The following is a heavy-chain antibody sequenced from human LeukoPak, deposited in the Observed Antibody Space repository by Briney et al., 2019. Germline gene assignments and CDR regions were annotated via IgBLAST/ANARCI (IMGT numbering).Heavy chain of an antibody. Sequence: GGSLRLSCAASGFTFSIYAMNWVRQAPGKGLEWVSTISGSAGNTYYGDSVKGRFTISRDNSKNMLFLQMNSLRAADTAVYYCAKDSSSSNYYYGMDVWGQGTTVTVSS. CDR3: AKDSSSSNYYYGMDV. CDR1: GFTFSIYA. V-gene: IGHV3-23*01. J-gene: IGHJ6*02. D-gene: IGHD6-6*01. CDR2: ISGSAGNT.